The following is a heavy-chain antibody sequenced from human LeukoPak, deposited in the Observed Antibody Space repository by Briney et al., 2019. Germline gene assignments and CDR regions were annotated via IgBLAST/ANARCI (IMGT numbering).Heavy chain of an antibody. CDR2: ISGSGGST. V-gene: IGHV3-23*01. CDR3: AKDFEVVSGVYYYDSSGYYFDY. J-gene: IGHJ4*02. D-gene: IGHD3-22*01. CDR1: GFTFSSYA. Sequence: GGSLRLSCAASGFTFSSYAMSWVCQAPGKGLEWVSAISGSGGSTYYADSVKGRFTISRDNSKNTLYLQMNSLRAEDTAVYYCAKDFEVVSGVYYYDSSGYYFDYWGQGTLVTVSS.